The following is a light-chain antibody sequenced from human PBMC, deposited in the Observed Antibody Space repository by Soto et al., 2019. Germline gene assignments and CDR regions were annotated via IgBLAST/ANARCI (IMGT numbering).Light chain of an antibody. V-gene: IGKV2-30*02. CDR1: QSLVHSDGNTY. J-gene: IGKJ1*01. Sequence: DVVMTQSPLSLPVNLGQPASISCRSSQSLVHSDGNTYMTWFQQRPGQSPRRLIYRVSNRDSGVPDRFSGSGSGTDFTLNISRVEAEDVGVYYCLQGTHWPWTFGHGTKVEIK. CDR2: RVS. CDR3: LQGTHWPWT.